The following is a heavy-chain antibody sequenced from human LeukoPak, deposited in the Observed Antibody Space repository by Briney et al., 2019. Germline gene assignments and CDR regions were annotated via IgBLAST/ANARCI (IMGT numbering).Heavy chain of an antibody. D-gene: IGHD1-26*01. CDR1: GFSLSTSGVG. J-gene: IGHJ3*02. CDR2: IYWDDNK. Sequence: SGPTLVNPTQTLTLTCTFSGFSLSTSGVGVSWSRQPPGKALEWLALIYWDDNKRYSPSLKSRLTITKDTSKNQVVLTMTNVDPVDTATYYCAHVLSLQGGALDDIWGQGTMVTVSS. CDR3: AHVLSLQGGALDDI. V-gene: IGHV2-5*02.